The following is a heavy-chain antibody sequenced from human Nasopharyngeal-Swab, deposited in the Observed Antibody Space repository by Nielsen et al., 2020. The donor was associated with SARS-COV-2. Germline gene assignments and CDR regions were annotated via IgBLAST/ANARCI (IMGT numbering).Heavy chain of an antibody. D-gene: IGHD3-3*01. CDR1: EFTFLTYN. V-gene: IGHV3-21*01. CDR3: ARDGLDYDFWSAYFMDV. J-gene: IGHJ6*02. Sequence: GESLKISCAASEFTFLTYNMNWVRQAPGQGLEWVSSISSSSTYIYYADSVKGRFTISRDNAKNSLYLQMNSLRAEDTAVYYCARDGLDYDFWSAYFMDVWGQGTTVTVSS. CDR2: ISSSSTYI.